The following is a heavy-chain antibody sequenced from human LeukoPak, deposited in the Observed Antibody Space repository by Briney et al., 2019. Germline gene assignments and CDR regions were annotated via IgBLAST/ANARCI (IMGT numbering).Heavy chain of an antibody. D-gene: IGHD6-19*01. Sequence: SETLSLTCTVSGGSISSSSYYWGWIRQPPGKGLEWIGSIYYSGSTYYNPSLKSRVTISVDTSKNQFSLKLISVTAADTAVYYCARDTVYSSGWYGYYYYYYMDVWGKGTTVTVSS. V-gene: IGHV4-39*07. CDR2: IYYSGST. CDR3: ARDTVYSSGWYGYYYYYYMDV. J-gene: IGHJ6*03. CDR1: GGSISSSSYY.